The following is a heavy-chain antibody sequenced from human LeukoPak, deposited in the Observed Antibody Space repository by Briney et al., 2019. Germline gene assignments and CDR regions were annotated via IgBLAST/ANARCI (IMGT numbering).Heavy chain of an antibody. V-gene: IGHV4-61*02. CDR3: ARVPDWTYVPDY. CDR1: GGSISSDRFY. J-gene: IGHJ4*02. D-gene: IGHD3-16*01. Sequence: SETLSLTCTVSGGSISSDRFYWTWVRQPAGKGLEWIGRIKSSNTNYNRSLKSRVSISLDTSTNQFSLKLSSLTAADTAVYYCARVPDWTYVPDYWGQGTLVTVSS. CDR2: IKSSNT.